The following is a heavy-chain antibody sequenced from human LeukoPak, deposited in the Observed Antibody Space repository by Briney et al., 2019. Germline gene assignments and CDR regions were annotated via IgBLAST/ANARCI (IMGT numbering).Heavy chain of an antibody. D-gene: IGHD3-3*01. J-gene: IGHJ6*02. CDR3: AREASYYDFWSGYWGPYYYYGMDV. CDR1: GGSISSGGYY. CDR2: IYYSGST. V-gene: IGHV4-31*03. Sequence: SETLSLTCTDSGGSISSGGYYWSWIRQHPGKGLEWIGYIYYSGSTYYNPSLKSRVTISVDTSKNQFSLKLSSVTAADTAVYYCAREASYYDFWSGYWGPYYYYGMDVWGQGTTVTVSS.